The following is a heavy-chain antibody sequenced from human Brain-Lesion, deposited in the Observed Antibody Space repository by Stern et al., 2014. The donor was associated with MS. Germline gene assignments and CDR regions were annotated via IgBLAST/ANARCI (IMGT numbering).Heavy chain of an antibody. CDR2: ISASGTT. D-gene: IGHD2-21*01. Sequence: QVQLQESGPGLVKPSQTLSLTCTVSGGSIKSGSHYWNWIRQPAGKGLEXVGRISASGTTDFNPSLRSRATMLIDTSNTQFSLKLYSVTAADTAVYYCARESRQLIVIQYYSYGMDVWGQGTTVTVSS. CDR3: ARESRQLIVIQYYSYGMDV. V-gene: IGHV4-61*02. CDR1: GGSIKSGSHY. J-gene: IGHJ6*02.